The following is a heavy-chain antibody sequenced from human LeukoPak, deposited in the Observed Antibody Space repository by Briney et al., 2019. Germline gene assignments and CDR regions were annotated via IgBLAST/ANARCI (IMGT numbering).Heavy chain of an antibody. CDR3: ASSCFTTSGGGPTSGGACSSEALNYFGP. J-gene: IGHJ5*02. D-gene: IGHD2-21*02. CDR2: IGGSGVTT. Sequence: GGSLRLCCAASRFTFVNFVMSWGRQAPGKGLEWVSSIGGSGVTTFYADSVKGRFTISKDISKNTLSLQMRGLRAADTAIYYCASSCFTTSGGGPTSGGACSSEALNYFGPWGQGTLVTVSS. CDR1: RFTFVNFV. V-gene: IGHV3-23*01.